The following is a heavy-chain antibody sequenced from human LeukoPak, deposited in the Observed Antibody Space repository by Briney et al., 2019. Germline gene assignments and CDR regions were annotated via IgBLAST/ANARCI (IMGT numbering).Heavy chain of an antibody. CDR2: INPNSGGT. V-gene: IGHV1-2*06. CDR1: GYTFTGYY. CDR3: ARGHCSSTSCYSVQPAFDP. J-gene: IGHJ5*02. Sequence: ASVKVSCKASGYTFTGYYMHWVRQAPGQGLEWMGRINPNSGGTNYAQKFQGRVTMTRDTSISTAYMEPSRLRSDDTAVYYCARGHCSSTSCYSVQPAFDPWGQGTLVTVSS. D-gene: IGHD2-2*01.